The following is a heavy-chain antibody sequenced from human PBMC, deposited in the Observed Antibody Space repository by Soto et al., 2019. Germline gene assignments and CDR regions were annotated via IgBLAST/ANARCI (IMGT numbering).Heavy chain of an antibody. D-gene: IGHD6-13*01. J-gene: IGHJ4*02. CDR1: GGSFSGYY. CDR3: ATTKGVAAAAHH. Sequence: SETLSLTCAVYGGSFSGYYWSWIRQPPGKGLEWIGEINHSGSTNYNPSLKSRVTISVDTSKNQFSLRLSSVTAADTAVYYCATTKGVAAAAHHWGQGTLVTVSS. CDR2: INHSGST. V-gene: IGHV4-34*01.